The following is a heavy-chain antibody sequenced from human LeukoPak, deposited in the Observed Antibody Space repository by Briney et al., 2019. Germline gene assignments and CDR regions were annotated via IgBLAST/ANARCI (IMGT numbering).Heavy chain of an antibody. J-gene: IGHJ6*03. CDR2: ISVSGNT. D-gene: IGHD2-15*01. Sequence: PGGSLRLSCAASGFTLSSYAMSWVRQGPGKGLEWVSAISVSGNTYHADSVKGRLTISRDNSKNTLYLQMNSLRAEDTAIYYCAKNGDRGAYCTGGTCYPYFYYYMDVWGKGTTVTI. V-gene: IGHV3-23*01. CDR3: AKNGDRGAYCTGGTCYPYFYYYMDV. CDR1: GFTLSSYA.